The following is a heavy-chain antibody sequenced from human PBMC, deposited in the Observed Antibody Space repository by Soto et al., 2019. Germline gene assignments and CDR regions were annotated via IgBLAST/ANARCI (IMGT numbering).Heavy chain of an antibody. CDR3: ARGGTPINY. D-gene: IGHD3-16*01. CDR1: GYTFTNCG. V-gene: IGHV1-18*01. Sequence: GASVKVSCKASGYTFTNCGISWVRQAPGQGLEWMGWISAYNGNTNYAQSFQGRVTMTTDTSTSTAYMELRSLRSDDTAVYYGARGGTPINYWGQGTLVPVSS. J-gene: IGHJ4*02. CDR2: ISAYNGNT.